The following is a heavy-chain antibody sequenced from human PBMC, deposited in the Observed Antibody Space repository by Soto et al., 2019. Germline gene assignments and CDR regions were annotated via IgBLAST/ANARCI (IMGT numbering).Heavy chain of an antibody. CDR1: GFTFSGST. V-gene: IGHV3-73*01. CDR2: IRSKANNYAT. Sequence: EVQLVESGGGLVQPGGSLKLSCAASGFTFSGSTMHWVRQASGKGLEWVGRIRSKANNYATAYGASVKGRFTISRDDSKNTAYLQMNSLKTEDTDVYYCSRRASDFWSGKPQYYMDVWGKGTTVTVSS. J-gene: IGHJ6*03. D-gene: IGHD3-3*01. CDR3: SRRASDFWSGKPQYYMDV.